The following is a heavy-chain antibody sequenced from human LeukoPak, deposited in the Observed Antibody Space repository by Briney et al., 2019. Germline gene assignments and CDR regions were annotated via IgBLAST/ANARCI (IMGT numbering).Heavy chain of an antibody. J-gene: IGHJ5*02. CDR1: GYSISSGYY. D-gene: IGHD2-2*02. CDR2: IYHSGST. V-gene: IGHV4-38-2*01. CDR3: ARTDIVVVPAAILGSWFDP. Sequence: PSETLSLTCAVSGYSISSGYYWGWIRQPPGKGLEWIGSIYHSGSTYYNPSLKSRVTISVDTSKNQFSLKLSSVTAADTAVYCCARTDIVVVPAAILGSWFDPWGQGTLVTVSS.